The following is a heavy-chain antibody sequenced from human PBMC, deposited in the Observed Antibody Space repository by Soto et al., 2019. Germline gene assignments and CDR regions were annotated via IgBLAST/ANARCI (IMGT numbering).Heavy chain of an antibody. Sequence: SETLSLTCTVSGDSISSGGYYWSWIRQHPGKGLEWIGYIYYSGSTYYNPSLKSRVTISVDTSKNQFSLKLSSVTAADTAVYYCAGDSGSYRYYFDYWGQGTLVTVS. CDR2: IYYSGST. V-gene: IGHV4-31*03. CDR3: AGDSGSYRYYFDY. J-gene: IGHJ4*02. D-gene: IGHD1-26*01. CDR1: GDSISSGGYY.